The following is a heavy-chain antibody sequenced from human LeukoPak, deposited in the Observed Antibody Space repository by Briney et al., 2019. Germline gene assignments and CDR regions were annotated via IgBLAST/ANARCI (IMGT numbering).Heavy chain of an antibody. V-gene: IGHV3-7*01. D-gene: IGHD6-19*01. CDR1: GFTFSNYW. J-gene: IGHJ4*02. CDR2: IKEDGSEK. CDR3: ARVGGSGWYGDY. Sequence: QTGGSLRLSCAASGFTFSNYWMRWVRQAPGKGLEWVANIKEDGSEKYYVDPVKGRFTISRDNAKNSLYLQMNSLRAEDTAVYYCARVGGSGWYGDYWGQGTLVTVSS.